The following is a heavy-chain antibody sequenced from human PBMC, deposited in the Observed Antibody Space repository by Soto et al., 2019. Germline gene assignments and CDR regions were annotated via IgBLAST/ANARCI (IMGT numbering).Heavy chain of an antibody. J-gene: IGHJ4*02. V-gene: IGHV3-7*01. Sequence: PGGSLRLSCVISGFTFSNYWMTWVRQAPGKGLEWVANIKPDGTEKYYVDSVKGRFTISRDNAKNSLFLQMNSLRAEDTAVYYCARDGTVLWSTSNWFDYWGQGTPVTVSS. CDR2: IKPDGTEK. CDR3: ARDGTVLWSTSNWFDY. CDR1: GFTFSNYW. D-gene: IGHD1-20*01.